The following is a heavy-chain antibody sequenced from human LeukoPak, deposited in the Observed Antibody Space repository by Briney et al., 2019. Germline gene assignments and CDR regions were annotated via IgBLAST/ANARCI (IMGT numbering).Heavy chain of an antibody. J-gene: IGHJ3*02. CDR3: ARTAYYYDSSGYDDAFDI. CDR2: ISSSGSTR. CDR1: GFTFSDYY. V-gene: IGHV3-11*01. Sequence: GSLRLSCAASGFTFSDYYMSWIRQAPGKGLEWVSHISSSGSTRYYADSVKRRFTISRDNAKNSLYLQMNSLRAEDTAVYYCARTAYYYDSSGYDDAFDIWGQGTMVTVSS. D-gene: IGHD3-22*01.